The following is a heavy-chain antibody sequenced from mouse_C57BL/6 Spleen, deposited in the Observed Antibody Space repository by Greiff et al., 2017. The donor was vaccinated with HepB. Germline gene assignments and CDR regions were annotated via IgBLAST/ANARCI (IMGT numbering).Heavy chain of an antibody. J-gene: IGHJ1*03. Sequence: QVQLKQSGAELVRPGSSVKLSCKASGYTFTSYWMHWVKQRPIQGLEWIGNIDPSDSETHYNQKFKDKATLTVDKSPSTAYMQLSSLTSEDSAVYYGARPKNITTEGYFDVWGTGTTVTVAS. CDR2: IDPSDSET. D-gene: IGHD1-1*01. V-gene: IGHV1-52*01. CDR3: ARPKNITTEGYFDV. CDR1: GYTFTSYW.